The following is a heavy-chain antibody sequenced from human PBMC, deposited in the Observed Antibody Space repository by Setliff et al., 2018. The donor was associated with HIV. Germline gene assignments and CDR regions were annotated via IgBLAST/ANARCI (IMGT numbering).Heavy chain of an antibody. Sequence: SVKVSCKASGYTFTSYDINWVRQAPGQGLEWMGRIIPIFDTPNYAQKFQGRVTITADKSTNTAYMELSSLRSEDTAVYYCARDGYKWNDNALEIWGLGTVVTVSS. CDR3: ARDGYKWNDNALEI. V-gene: IGHV1-69*06. CDR1: GYTFTSYD. J-gene: IGHJ3*02. CDR2: IIPIFDTP. D-gene: IGHD1-20*01.